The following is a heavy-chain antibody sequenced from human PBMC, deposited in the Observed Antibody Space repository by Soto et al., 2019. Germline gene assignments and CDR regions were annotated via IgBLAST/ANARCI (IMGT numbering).Heavy chain of an antibody. CDR1: GGSISSGGYY. V-gene: IGHV4-31*03. CDR3: ASQYSSGWYPTGRNWFDL. CDR2: IYYSGST. J-gene: IGHJ5*02. Sequence: SETLSLTCTVSGGSISSGGYYWSWIRQHPGKGLEWIGYIYYSGSTYYNPSLKSRVTISVDTSKNQFSLKLSSVTAADTAVYYCASQYSSGWYPTGRNWFDLWGQGTLVTVSS. D-gene: IGHD6-19*01.